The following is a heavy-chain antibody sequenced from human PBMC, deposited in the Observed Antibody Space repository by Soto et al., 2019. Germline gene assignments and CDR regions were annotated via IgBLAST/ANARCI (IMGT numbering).Heavy chain of an antibody. V-gene: IGHV4-31*03. CDR3: ARARDSSGLAFDI. D-gene: IGHD3-22*01. J-gene: IGHJ3*02. CDR2: VFYSGST. Sequence: QVQLQESGPGLVKPSQTLSLTCTVSGGSISSGGYHCNWIRQRPGQGLEWIGYVFYSGSTYYNPSLKSRLSMSVDTSKNQFSLQLRSVTAADTAVYYCARARDSSGLAFDIWGQGTMVTVSS. CDR1: GGSISSGGYH.